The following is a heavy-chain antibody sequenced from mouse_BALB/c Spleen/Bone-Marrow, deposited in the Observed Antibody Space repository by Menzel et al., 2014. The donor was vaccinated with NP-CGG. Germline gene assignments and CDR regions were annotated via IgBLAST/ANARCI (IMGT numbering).Heavy chain of an antibody. CDR1: GYSFTGYN. D-gene: IGHD1-1*01. J-gene: IGHJ3*01. V-gene: IGHV1S135*01. CDR3: ARNHFGSNSLGY. Sequence: VQLQQSGPELEKPGASVKISCKASGYSFTGYNMNWVKQSDGRSLEWIGNIDPYYGGTSYNQKLRGKATLTVDKSSSTAHMQLTSLTSEDSAVYYCARNHFGSNSLGYWGQGTLVTVSA. CDR2: IDPYYGGT.